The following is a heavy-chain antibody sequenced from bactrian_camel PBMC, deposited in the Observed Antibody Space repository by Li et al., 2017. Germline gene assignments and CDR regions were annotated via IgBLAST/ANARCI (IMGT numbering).Heavy chain of an antibody. CDR1: GITFSRHD. CDR2: ITSLPSLFRAA. V-gene: IGHV3S6*01. Sequence: VQLVESGGGLVQPGGSLRLSCVASGITFSRHDMSWVRQAPGKEVEWVAGITSLPSLFRAASYADSVKGRFTISRDNAKNTLYLQLNSLKSEDTALYYCATDLTIDWVRADGYWGQGTQVTVS. CDR3: ATDLTIDWVRADGY. D-gene: IGHD2*01. J-gene: IGHJ4*01.